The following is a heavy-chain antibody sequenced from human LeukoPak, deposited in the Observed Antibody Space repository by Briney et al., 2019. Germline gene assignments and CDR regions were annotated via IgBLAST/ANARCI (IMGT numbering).Heavy chain of an antibody. Sequence: SVKVSCKASGGTFSSYTISWVRQAPGQGLEWMGRIIPILGIANYAQKFQGRVTITADKSTRTAYMELSSLRSEDTAVYYCARAGPNVVIHLLGTTPLSAAFDIWGQGTMVTVSS. J-gene: IGHJ3*02. D-gene: IGHD2-21*01. CDR3: ARAGPNVVIHLLGTTPLSAAFDI. CDR2: IIPILGIA. CDR1: GGTFSSYT. V-gene: IGHV1-69*02.